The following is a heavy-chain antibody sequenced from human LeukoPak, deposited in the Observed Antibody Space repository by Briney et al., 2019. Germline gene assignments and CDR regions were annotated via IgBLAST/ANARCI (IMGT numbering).Heavy chain of an antibody. V-gene: IGHV3-74*01. D-gene: IGHD3-22*01. Sequence: GGSLRLSCAASGFTFSSYWMHWVRQAPGKGLVWVSRINTDGSSTSYADSVKGRFTISRDNAKNTLYLQMNSLRAEDTAVYYCARSNYYDSSGGALDIWGQGTMVTVSS. CDR1: GFTFSSYW. CDR2: INTDGSST. J-gene: IGHJ3*02. CDR3: ARSNYYDSSGGALDI.